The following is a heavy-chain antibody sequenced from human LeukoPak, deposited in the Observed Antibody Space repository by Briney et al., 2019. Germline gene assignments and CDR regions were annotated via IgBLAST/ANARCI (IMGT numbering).Heavy chain of an antibody. V-gene: IGHV4-39*01. CDR2: IYHSGST. J-gene: IGHJ4*02. D-gene: IGHD2-2*01. Sequence: PSETLSLTCTVSGGSLRSSSYYWGWIRQPPGKGLEWIGSIYHSGSTYYNPSLKSGVTLPLETSKNPFSLELRLLTPPVTPVFFCARRVEYCSSTSCYAWDYWGQGTLVTVSS. CDR1: GGSLRSSSYY. CDR3: ARRVEYCSSTSCYAWDY.